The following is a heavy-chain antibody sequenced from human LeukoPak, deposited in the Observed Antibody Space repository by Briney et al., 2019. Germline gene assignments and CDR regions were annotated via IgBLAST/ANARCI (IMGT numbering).Heavy chain of an antibody. CDR3: ASGGNYAFDI. CDR2: IIPIFGTA. CDR1: GYTFTSYD. V-gene: IGHV1-69*13. D-gene: IGHD4-23*01. J-gene: IGHJ3*02. Sequence: SVTVSCKASGYTFTSYDISWVRQAPGQGLEWMGGIIPIFGTANYAQKFQGRVTITADESTSTAYMELSSLRSEDTAVYYCASGGNYAFDIWGQGTMVTVSS.